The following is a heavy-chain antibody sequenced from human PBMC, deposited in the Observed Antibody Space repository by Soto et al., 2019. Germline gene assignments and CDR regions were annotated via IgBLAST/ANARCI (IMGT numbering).Heavy chain of an antibody. D-gene: IGHD1-26*01. V-gene: IGHV1-69*12. CDR3: AISGRGIYYYYYGMDV. J-gene: IGHJ6*02. CDR2: IIPIFGTA. Sequence: QVQLLQSGAEVKKPGSSVKVSCKASGGTFSSYAISWVRQAPGQGLEWMGGIIPIFGTANYAQKFQGRVTITADESTSTAYMELSSLRSEDTAVYYCAISGRGIYYYYYGMDVWGQGTTVTVSS. CDR1: GGTFSSYA.